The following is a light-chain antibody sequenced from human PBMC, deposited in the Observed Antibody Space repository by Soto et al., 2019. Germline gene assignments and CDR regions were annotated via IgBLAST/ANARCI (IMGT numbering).Light chain of an antibody. CDR1: SSDVGGYNY. CDR2: EVS. V-gene: IGLV2-14*01. CDR3: NSYTSSNTLV. Sequence: QSALTQPASVSGSPGRSITISCTGTSSDVGGYNYVSWYQQHPGKAPKLMIYEVSNRPSGVSNRFSGSKSGNTASLTISGLQAEDEADYYCNSYTSSNTLVFGGGTKLTVL. J-gene: IGLJ2*01.